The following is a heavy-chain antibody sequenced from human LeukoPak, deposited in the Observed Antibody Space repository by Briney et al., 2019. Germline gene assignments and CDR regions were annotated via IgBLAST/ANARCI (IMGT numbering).Heavy chain of an antibody. CDR3: ASAPELTDAFDI. J-gene: IGHJ3*02. V-gene: IGHV4-59*01. Sequence: SETLSLTCTVSGGSISRYYWSWIRQPPGKGLEWIGYIYYSGSTNYNPSLKSRVTISVDTSKNQFSLKLSSVTAADTAVYYCASAPELTDAFDIWGQGTMVTVSS. D-gene: IGHD3-9*01. CDR2: IYYSGST. CDR1: GGSISRYY.